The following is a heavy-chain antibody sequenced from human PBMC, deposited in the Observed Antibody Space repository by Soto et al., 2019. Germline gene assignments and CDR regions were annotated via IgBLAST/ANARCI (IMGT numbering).Heavy chain of an antibody. J-gene: IGHJ6*02. CDR2: INHSGST. CDR1: GGSFSGYY. Sequence: QVQLQQWGAGLLKPSETLSLTCAVYGGSFSGYYWSWIRQPPGKGLEWIGEINHSGSTNYNPSLKSRVTISVDTSKNQFSLKLSSVTAADTDVYYCARNAGYSSSWHASGYYYGMDVWGQGTTVTVSS. CDR3: ARNAGYSSSWHASGYYYGMDV. D-gene: IGHD6-13*01. V-gene: IGHV4-34*01.